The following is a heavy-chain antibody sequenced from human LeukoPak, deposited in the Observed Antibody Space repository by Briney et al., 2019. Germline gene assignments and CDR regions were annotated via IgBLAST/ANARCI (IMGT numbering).Heavy chain of an antibody. CDR3: ARMGRGNNNGHEPGP. V-gene: IGHV3-30*03. J-gene: IGHJ4*02. CDR2: ISYDGSNK. D-gene: IGHD2-8*01. Sequence: PGGSLRLSCAASGFTFSSYGMHWVRQAPGKGLEWVAVISYDGSNKYYADSVKGRFTISRDNSKNTLYLQMNSLRTEDTAVYYCARMGRGNNNGHEPGPWGQGTLVTVSS. CDR1: GFTFSSYG.